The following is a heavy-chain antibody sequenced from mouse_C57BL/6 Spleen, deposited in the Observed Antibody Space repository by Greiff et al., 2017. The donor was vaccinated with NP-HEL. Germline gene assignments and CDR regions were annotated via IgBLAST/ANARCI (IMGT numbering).Heavy chain of an antibody. V-gene: IGHV1-26*01. CDR2: INPNNGGT. Sequence: EVQLQQSGPELVKPGASVKISCKASGYTFTDYYMNWVKQSHGKSLEWIGDINPNNGGTSYNQKFKGKATLTVDKSSSTAYMELRSLTSEDSAVYYCARYYYGSSRGYWFAYWGQGTLVTVSA. D-gene: IGHD1-1*01. J-gene: IGHJ3*01. CDR3: ARYYYGSSRGYWFAY. CDR1: GYTFTDYY.